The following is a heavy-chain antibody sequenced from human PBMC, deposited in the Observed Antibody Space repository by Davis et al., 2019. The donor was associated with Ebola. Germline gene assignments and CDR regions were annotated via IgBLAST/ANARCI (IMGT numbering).Heavy chain of an antibody. CDR1: GFTFSSYA. V-gene: IGHV3-23*01. Sequence: GESLKISCAASGFTFSSYAMSWVRQAPGKGLEWVSAISGSSSTTYYADSVKGRFTISRDNAKNSLFLQMNSLRAEDTALYYCTRGLYGYGMDVWGPGTTVTVSS. D-gene: IGHD2-8*01. J-gene: IGHJ6*02. CDR2: ISGSSSTT. CDR3: TRGLYGYGMDV.